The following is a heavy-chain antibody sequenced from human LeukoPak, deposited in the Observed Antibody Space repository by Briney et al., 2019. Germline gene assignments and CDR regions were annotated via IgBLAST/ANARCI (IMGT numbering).Heavy chain of an antibody. CDR1: XYTFTXYD. V-gene: IGHV1-8*03. CDR2: MNPNSGNT. CDR3: ESXSSXYHNRDAFDI. D-gene: IGHD3-22*01. Sequence: XXXXYTFTXYDINWVRQATGQGLEWMGWMNPNSGNTGYAQKFQGRVTITRNTSISTAYMELSNLRSEDTDVYYCESXSSXYHNRDAFDIWGQGTMVTVSS. J-gene: IGHJ3*02.